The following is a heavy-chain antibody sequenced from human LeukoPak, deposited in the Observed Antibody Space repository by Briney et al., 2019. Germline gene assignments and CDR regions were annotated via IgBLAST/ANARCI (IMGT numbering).Heavy chain of an antibody. V-gene: IGHV3-21*01. D-gene: IGHD1-26*01. CDR3: ARDFSGGSYYFDF. CDR2: ISSGGNYI. Sequence: GGSLRLSCAVSGFPLSGYNMNWVRQAPGKGLEWLSSISSGGNYIYYADSVKGRFTISRDNAKNSLYLQMTSLRVEDTAVFYCARDFSGGSYYFDFWGQGILVTVSS. J-gene: IGHJ4*02. CDR1: GFPLSGYN.